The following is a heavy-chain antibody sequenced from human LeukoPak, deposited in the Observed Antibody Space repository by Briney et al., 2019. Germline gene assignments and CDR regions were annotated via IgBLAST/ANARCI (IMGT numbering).Heavy chain of an antibody. Sequence: SETLSLTCTVSGASISSGRYYWGWIRQPPGKGLEWIGSIFYSGSPDYNPSLKSRVTMSVDTSKNQFSLNLRAVTAADTAIYYCARHGNSETYYVLFDPWGQGTLVTVSS. CDR1: GASISSGRYY. J-gene: IGHJ5*02. D-gene: IGHD1-26*01. CDR2: IFYSGSP. CDR3: ARHGNSETYYVLFDP. V-gene: IGHV4-39*07.